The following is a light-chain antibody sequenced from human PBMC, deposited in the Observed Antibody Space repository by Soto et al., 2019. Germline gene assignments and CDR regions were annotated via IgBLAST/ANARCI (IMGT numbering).Light chain of an antibody. CDR3: QQTYTTPEIT. V-gene: IGKV1-39*01. Sequence: DIHITHSPSSLSASVGDRVTITCRASQSISISLNWYQLKPGKAPNLLMYGASYLKSGVPTRFSGSGSGTDFTPTISSLQPEDFATYYCQQTYTTPEITFGQGTRLEIK. CDR2: GAS. CDR1: QSISIS. J-gene: IGKJ5*01.